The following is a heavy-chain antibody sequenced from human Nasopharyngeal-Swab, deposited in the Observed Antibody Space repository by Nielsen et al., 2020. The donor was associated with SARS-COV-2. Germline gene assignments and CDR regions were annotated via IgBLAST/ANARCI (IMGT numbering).Heavy chain of an antibody. CDR2: ISSSGRTI. V-gene: IGHV3-48*02. CDR1: GFTFSSYS. D-gene: IGHD4-17*01. Sequence: GESLKISCAASGFTFSSYSMNWVRQAPGKGLEWVSYISSSGRTIYYEDSVKGRFTISRDNAKSSLFLQMNSLRDEDTAVYYCARNLYGDYVIDYWGRGTLVTVSS. CDR3: ARNLYGDYVIDY. J-gene: IGHJ4*02.